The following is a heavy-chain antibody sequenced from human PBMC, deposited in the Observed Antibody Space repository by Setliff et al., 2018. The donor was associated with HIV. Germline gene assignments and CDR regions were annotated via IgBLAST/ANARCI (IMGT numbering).Heavy chain of an antibody. D-gene: IGHD2-21*02. Sequence: SETLSLTCSVSGGSVGSGSYCWSWIRQSPGKGLEWTGYITYSGSAYYNPSLKSRVTISVDTSKNQFSLQLSSVTAADTAVYYCARGVLITKRVTQTGGYYYYTDVWGKGTTVTVSS. CDR3: ARGVLITKRVTQTGGYYYYTDV. J-gene: IGHJ6*03. CDR2: ITYSGSA. V-gene: IGHV4-61*01. CDR1: GGSVGSGSYC.